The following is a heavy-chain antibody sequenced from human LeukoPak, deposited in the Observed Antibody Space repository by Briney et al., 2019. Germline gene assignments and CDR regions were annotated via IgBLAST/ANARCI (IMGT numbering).Heavy chain of an antibody. V-gene: IGHV4-34*01. J-gene: IGHJ4*02. Sequence: SETLSLTCAVYGGSFSGYYWSWIRQPPGKGLEWIGEINHSGSTNYNPSLKSRVTISVDTSKNQFSLKLSSVTTADTAVYYCAAEVRDNWNRRFDFWGQGTLVTVSS. CDR3: AAEVRDNWNRRFDF. CDR2: INHSGST. CDR1: GGSFSGYY. D-gene: IGHD1-20*01.